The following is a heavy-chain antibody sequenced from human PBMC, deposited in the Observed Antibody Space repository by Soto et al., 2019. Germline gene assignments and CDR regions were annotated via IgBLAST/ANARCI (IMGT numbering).Heavy chain of an antibody. J-gene: IGHJ5*02. CDR1: GYTFNDYN. V-gene: IGHV1-2*02. Sequence: ASVKVSCKASGYTFNDYNIHWVRQAPGQGLEWMGWINPKSDVPNYAQKFQGRVTLTRDTSVNTAYMELSRLRSDDTAVYYCARGDCRSSSCSFHSWFDPWGQGTLVTVSS. CDR2: INPKSDVP. D-gene: IGHD2-2*01. CDR3: ARGDCRSSSCSFHSWFDP.